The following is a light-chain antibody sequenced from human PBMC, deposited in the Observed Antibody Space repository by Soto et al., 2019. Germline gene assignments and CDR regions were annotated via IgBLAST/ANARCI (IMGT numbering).Light chain of an antibody. J-gene: IGLJ1*01. CDR3: CSYAGSSIHV. Sequence: QSALTQSASVSGFPGQSITISCTGTSSDVGSYTLVSWYQQHPGKAPKLMIFEVSKRPSGVSDRFSGSKSGNTASLTISGLQAEDEADYYCCSYAGSSIHVFGAGT. CDR1: SSDVGSYTL. V-gene: IGLV2-23*02. CDR2: EVS.